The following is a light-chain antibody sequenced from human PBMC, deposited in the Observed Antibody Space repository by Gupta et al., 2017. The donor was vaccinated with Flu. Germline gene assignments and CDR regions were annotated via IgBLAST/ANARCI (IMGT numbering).Light chain of an antibody. CDR3: SSFITNTTLGV. J-gene: IGLJ3*02. Sequence: SSDVGAYNDVSWYQQHPGKAPKLILYEVSNRPSGISDRFSGSKSGNTASLTISGLQAEDEADYYCSSFITNTTLGVFGGGTKLTVL. V-gene: IGLV2-14*01. CDR2: EVS. CDR1: SSDVGAYND.